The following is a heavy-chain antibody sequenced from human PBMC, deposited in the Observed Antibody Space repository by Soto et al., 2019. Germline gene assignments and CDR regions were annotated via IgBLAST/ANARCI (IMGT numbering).Heavy chain of an antibody. CDR3: ARGWRFDP. CDR2: INDSGTT. Sequence: SETLSLTCGVYGGSFSGYQWSWIRQSPGQGLEWIGEINDSGTTKYNPSLESRINLSVDTSKKQFSLKMFSVNGADTAIYHCARGWRFDPWGQGTQVTVSS. V-gene: IGHV4-34*01. J-gene: IGHJ5*02. D-gene: IGHD1-1*01. CDR1: GGSFSGYQ.